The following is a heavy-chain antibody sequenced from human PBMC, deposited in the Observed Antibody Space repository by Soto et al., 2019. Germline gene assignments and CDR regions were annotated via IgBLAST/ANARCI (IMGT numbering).Heavy chain of an antibody. Sequence: KQSQTLSLTCAVYGGSFSGYYWSWIRQPPGKGLEWIGEINHSGSTNYNPSLKSRVTISVDTSKNQFSLKLSSVTAADTAVYYCARVWVFGVVITRSYMDVWGKGTTVTVSS. D-gene: IGHD3-3*01. CDR3: ARVWVFGVVITRSYMDV. CDR1: GGSFSGYY. J-gene: IGHJ6*03. V-gene: IGHV4-34*01. CDR2: INHSGST.